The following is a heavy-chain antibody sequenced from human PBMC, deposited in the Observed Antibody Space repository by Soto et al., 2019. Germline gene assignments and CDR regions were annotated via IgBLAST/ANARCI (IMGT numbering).Heavy chain of an antibody. Sequence: GGSLRLSCAASRFTFSTYAMSWVRQAPGKGLEWVPGISGGGGDTSYADSVRGRFTCSRDNSKNTLYLQMNSLRAEDTALYYCAKSLFGGPDIWGQGTMVTVS. D-gene: IGHD2-15*01. CDR3: AKSLFGGPDI. V-gene: IGHV3-23*01. J-gene: IGHJ3*02. CDR2: ISGGGGDT. CDR1: RFTFSTYA.